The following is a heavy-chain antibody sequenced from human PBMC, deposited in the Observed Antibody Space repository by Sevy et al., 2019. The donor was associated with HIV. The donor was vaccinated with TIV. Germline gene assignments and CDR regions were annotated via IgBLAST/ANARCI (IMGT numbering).Heavy chain of an antibody. CDR3: ARDGVLRFLEWSYTGMDV. CDR2: ISYDGSNK. J-gene: IGHJ6*02. Sequence: GGSLRLSCAASGFTFSSYAMHWVRQAPGKGLEWVAVISYDGSNKYYADSVKGRFTTSRDNSKNTLYLQMNSLRAEDTAVYYCARDGVLRFLEWSYTGMDVWGQGTTVTVSS. CDR1: GFTFSSYA. V-gene: IGHV3-30-3*01. D-gene: IGHD3-3*01.